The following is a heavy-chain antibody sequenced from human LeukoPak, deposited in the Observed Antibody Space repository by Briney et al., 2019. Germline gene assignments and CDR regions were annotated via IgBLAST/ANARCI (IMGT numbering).Heavy chain of an antibody. D-gene: IGHD1-26*01. CDR3: ARDLASTSNWEFDF. CDR1: GYTFAGYF. J-gene: IGHJ4*02. V-gene: IGHV1-2*04. Sequence: ASVKVSCKAYGYTFAGYFIHWVRQAPGQGLEWMGRINPNSGDTEYAPKIEGWVTITRDTSISTAYVEVRRLISDDTAVYYCARDLASTSNWEFDFWGQGTLVIVSS. CDR2: INPNSGDT.